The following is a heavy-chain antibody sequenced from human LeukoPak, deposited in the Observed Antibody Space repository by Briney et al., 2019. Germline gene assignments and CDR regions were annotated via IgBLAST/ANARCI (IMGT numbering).Heavy chain of an antibody. V-gene: IGHV1-58*02. D-gene: IGHD3-16*01. CDR1: GFMISSSA. CDR3: AADDQQLIL. CDR2: IVVGSGNT. J-gene: IGHJ4*02. Sequence: VASVKVSCKASGFMISSSAMQWVRQARGQRLEWIGWIVVGSGNTNYAQKFQERVTITRDMSTNTAYMELSSLRSEDTAVYYCAADDQQLILWGQETLVTVSS.